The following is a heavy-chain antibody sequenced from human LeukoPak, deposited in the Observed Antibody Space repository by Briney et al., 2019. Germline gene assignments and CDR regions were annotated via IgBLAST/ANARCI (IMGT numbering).Heavy chain of an antibody. Sequence: GASVKVSCKASGYTFTAYYINWVRQAPGQGLEWMGWINPHSGRAVYAQGFEGRVTMTRDTSISTAYMELNNLRSDDTAFYYCTRFEDYGGKRDVFDIWGQGTMVTVSS. CDR3: TRFEDYGGKRDVFDI. CDR1: GYTFTAYY. J-gene: IGHJ3*02. D-gene: IGHD4-23*01. V-gene: IGHV1-2*02. CDR2: INPHSGRA.